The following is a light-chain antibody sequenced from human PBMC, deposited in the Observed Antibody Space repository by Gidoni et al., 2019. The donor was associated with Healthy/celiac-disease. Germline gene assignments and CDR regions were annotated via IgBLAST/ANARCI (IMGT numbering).Light chain of an antibody. Sequence: SYELTQPPSVSVSPGRTASIPCSGDKLGDKYDCWYRLKPGPSPVLVCYQDSNRPSGIPERFSGSNSGNTATLTISGTQAMDEADYYCQAWDSSTLVFGGGTKLTVL. CDR1: KLGDKY. J-gene: IGLJ2*01. V-gene: IGLV3-1*01. CDR2: QDS. CDR3: QAWDSSTLV.